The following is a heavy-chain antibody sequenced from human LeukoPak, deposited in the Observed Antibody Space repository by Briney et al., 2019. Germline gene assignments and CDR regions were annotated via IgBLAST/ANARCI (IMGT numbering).Heavy chain of an antibody. CDR1: GGSFSGYY. CDR2: INHSGST. D-gene: IGHD3-3*02. Sequence: SETLSLTCAVYGGSFSGYYWSWIRQPPGKVLEWIGEINHSGSTNYNPSLKSRVTISVDTSKNQFSLKLSSVTAADTAVYYCARTHFDAFDIWGQGTMVTVSS. J-gene: IGHJ3*02. CDR3: ARTHFDAFDI. V-gene: IGHV4-34*01.